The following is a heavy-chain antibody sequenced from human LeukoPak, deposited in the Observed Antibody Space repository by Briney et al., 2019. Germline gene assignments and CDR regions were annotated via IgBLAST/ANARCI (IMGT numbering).Heavy chain of an antibody. V-gene: IGHV4-59*08. CDR2: VYYSGST. Sequence: PSETLSLTCTVSGASISTYFWTWIRQPPGKGLEWIGYVYYSGSTNYNPSLKSRVTISLDTSKNQFSLKLSSVTAADTAVYYCARGGYGDSFDYWGQGTLVTVSS. J-gene: IGHJ4*02. CDR1: GASISTYF. D-gene: IGHD4-17*01. CDR3: ARGGYGDSFDY.